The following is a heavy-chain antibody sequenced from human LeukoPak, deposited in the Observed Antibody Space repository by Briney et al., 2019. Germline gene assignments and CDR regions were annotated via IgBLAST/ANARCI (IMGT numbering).Heavy chain of an antibody. J-gene: IGHJ6*03. CDR3: ARVVYCSSTSCYYAGNYYYYMDV. CDR1: GGTFISYV. CDR2: IIPIFGTA. D-gene: IGHD2-2*01. V-gene: IGHV1-69*05. Sequence: SVKVSCKASGGTFISYVISWVRQAPGQRLEWMGGIIPIFGTANYAQKFQGRVTITTDESTSTAYMELSSLRSEDTAVYYCARVVYCSSTSCYYAGNYYYYMDVWGKGTTVTVSS.